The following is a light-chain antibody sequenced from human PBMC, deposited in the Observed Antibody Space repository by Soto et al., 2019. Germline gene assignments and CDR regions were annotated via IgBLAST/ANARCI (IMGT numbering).Light chain of an antibody. CDR2: GAY. Sequence: EIVITQSPATLSVYPGERATLSCRASQSVSSSYLAWYQQKHGQAPRLLLYGAYTRAAGVPARFSGSGSGTEFTLTITSLQSEDFALYYCQQYGDSPITFGQGTRLE. J-gene: IGKJ5*01. CDR3: QQYGDSPIT. V-gene: IGKV3-15*01. CDR1: QSVSSSY.